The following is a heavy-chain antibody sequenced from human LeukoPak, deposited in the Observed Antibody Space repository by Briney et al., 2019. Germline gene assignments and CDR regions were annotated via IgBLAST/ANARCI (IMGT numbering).Heavy chain of an antibody. V-gene: IGHV3-11*01. CDR2: ISGDNGSI. Sequence: GGSLRLSCAASGFTFSDYYMSWFRQAPGKGLEWLSYISGDNGSIYYADSVRDRFTISRDNAKNSLYLQVNSLRGEDTAVYYCVRAYSRGYSDDFDYWGQGTLVTVSS. CDR1: GFTFSDYY. J-gene: IGHJ4*02. CDR3: VRAYSRGYSDDFDY. D-gene: IGHD6-25*01.